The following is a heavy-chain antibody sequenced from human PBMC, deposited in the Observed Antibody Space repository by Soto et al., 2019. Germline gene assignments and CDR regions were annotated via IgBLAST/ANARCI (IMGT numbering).Heavy chain of an antibody. CDR1: GYTFTSYY. Sequence: GASVKVSCKAYGYTFTSYYMHWVRQAPGQGLEWMGIINPSGGSTSYAQMFQGRVTMTRDTSTSTVYMELSSLRSEDTAVYYCARAYGDYVNAFDIWGQGTMVTVSS. D-gene: IGHD4-17*01. CDR2: INPSGGST. V-gene: IGHV1-46*01. CDR3: ARAYGDYVNAFDI. J-gene: IGHJ3*02.